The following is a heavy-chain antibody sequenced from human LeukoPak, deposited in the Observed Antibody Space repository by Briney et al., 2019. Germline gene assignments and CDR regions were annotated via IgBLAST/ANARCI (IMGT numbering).Heavy chain of an antibody. D-gene: IGHD3-22*01. Sequence: PGGSLRLSCVASGFTFSSYWMHWVRQAPGKGLVWVSRIHLDGTTTTYADSVRGRFTISRDNAKNTLYLQMNSLTAEDTAVYYCARDRSEDDSSGYIHRDFDYWGRGTLVIVSS. CDR3: ARDRSEDDSSGYIHRDFDY. J-gene: IGHJ4*02. CDR1: GFTFSSYW. CDR2: IHLDGTTT. V-gene: IGHV3-74*01.